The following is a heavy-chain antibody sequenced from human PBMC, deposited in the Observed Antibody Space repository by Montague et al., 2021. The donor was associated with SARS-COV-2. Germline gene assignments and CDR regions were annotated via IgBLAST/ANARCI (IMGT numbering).Heavy chain of an antibody. J-gene: IGHJ4*02. CDR3: ARDDDSSSWRYYFDY. CDR2: ISYDGSNK. V-gene: IGHV3-30*04. Sequence: SLRLSWAASGFPFSSYAMHWVRQAPVKGLEWVAVISYDGSNKYYADSVKGRFTISRDNSKNTLYLQMNSLRAEDTAVYYCARDDDSSSWRYYFDYWGQGTLVTVSS. D-gene: IGHD6-13*01. CDR1: GFPFSSYA.